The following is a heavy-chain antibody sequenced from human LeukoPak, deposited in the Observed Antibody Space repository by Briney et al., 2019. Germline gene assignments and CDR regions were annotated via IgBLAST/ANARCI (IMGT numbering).Heavy chain of an antibody. CDR2: ISYDGSNK. J-gene: IGHJ6*02. CDR3: AKPLRGYSYTYGMDV. V-gene: IGHV3-30*18. Sequence: GRSPRLSCAASGFTFSSYGMHWVRQAPGKGLEWVAVISYDGSNKYYADSVKGRFTISRDNSKNTLYLQMNSLRAEDTAVYYCAKPLRGYSYTYGMDVWGQGTTVTVSS. CDR1: GFTFSSYG. D-gene: IGHD5-18*01.